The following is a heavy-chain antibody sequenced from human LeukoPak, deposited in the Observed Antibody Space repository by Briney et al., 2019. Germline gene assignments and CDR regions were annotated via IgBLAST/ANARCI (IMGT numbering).Heavy chain of an antibody. CDR1: GGSISSGDYY. J-gene: IGHJ4*02. CDR3: ARRLGVMNPFDY. CDR2: IYHSGST. D-gene: IGHD3-22*01. V-gene: IGHV4-30-2*01. Sequence: SETLSLTCTVSGGSISSGDYYWSWLRQPPGKGLEWIGYIYHSGSTYYNPSLKSRVTISVDRSKNQFSLKLSSVTAADTAVYYCARRLGVMNPFDYWGQGTLVTVSS.